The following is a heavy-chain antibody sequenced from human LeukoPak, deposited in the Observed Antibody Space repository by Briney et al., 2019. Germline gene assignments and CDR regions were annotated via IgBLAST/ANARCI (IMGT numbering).Heavy chain of an antibody. CDR3: ARGSGIRVRGVISWFDP. D-gene: IGHD3-10*01. CDR1: GGSFSGYY. CDR2: INHSGST. Sequence: SETLSLTCAVYGGSFSGYYWSWIRQPPGKGLEWIGEINHSGSTNYNPSLKSRVTISVDTSKNQFSLKLSSVTAADTVVYYCARGSGIRVRGVISWFDPWGQGTLVTVSS. J-gene: IGHJ5*02. V-gene: IGHV4-34*01.